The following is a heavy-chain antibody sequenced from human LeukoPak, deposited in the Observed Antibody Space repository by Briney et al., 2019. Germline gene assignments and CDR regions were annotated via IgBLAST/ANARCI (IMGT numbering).Heavy chain of an antibody. CDR3: ARHPTARDYYGSPYYFDY. Sequence: SETLSLTCTVSGGSISSGSYYWGWIRQPPGKGLEWIGSIYYSGSTYYNPSLKSRGTISVDTSKNQFSLKLSSVTAADTAVYYCARHPTARDYYGSPYYFDYWGQGTLVTVSS. V-gene: IGHV4-39*01. CDR1: GGSISSGSYY. CDR2: IYYSGST. D-gene: IGHD3-10*01. J-gene: IGHJ4*02.